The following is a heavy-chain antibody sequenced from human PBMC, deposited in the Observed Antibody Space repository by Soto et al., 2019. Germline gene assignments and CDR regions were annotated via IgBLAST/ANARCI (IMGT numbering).Heavy chain of an antibody. V-gene: IGHV2-5*02. J-gene: IGHJ4*02. CDR2: IYWDDSK. Sequence: QITFKESGPTLGKPPQTPPLTCTFSGVSLTTDRVGVGWIRQPPGEALEWLAVIYWDDSKTYRPSLESRLTITKDTSKNQVALTMTNMDSLDTATYYCAHAYGGRSLYWGQGTLVTVSS. CDR1: GVSLTTDRVG. CDR3: AHAYGGRSLY. D-gene: IGHD1-26*01.